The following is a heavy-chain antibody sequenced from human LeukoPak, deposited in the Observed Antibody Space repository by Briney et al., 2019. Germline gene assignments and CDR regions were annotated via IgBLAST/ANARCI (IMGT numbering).Heavy chain of an antibody. CDR2: IYYSGST. CDR3: ARDSSLATRPGNDAFDI. V-gene: IGHV4-59*12. CDR1: GGSISSYY. J-gene: IGHJ3*02. Sequence: SETLSLTCTVSGGSISSYYWSWIRQPPGKGLEWIGYIYYSGSTNYNPSLKSRVTISVDTSKNQFSLKLSSVTAADTAVYYCARDSSLATRPGNDAFDIWGQGTMVTVSS. D-gene: IGHD6-13*01.